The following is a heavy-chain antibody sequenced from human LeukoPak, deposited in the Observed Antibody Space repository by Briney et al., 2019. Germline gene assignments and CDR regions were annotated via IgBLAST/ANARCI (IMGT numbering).Heavy chain of an antibody. J-gene: IGHJ5*02. CDR3: ARERITPLGWFDP. D-gene: IGHD1-14*01. V-gene: IGHV4-34*01. CDR2: INHSGST. CDR1: GGSFSGYY. Sequence: TSETLSLTCAVYGGSFSGYYWSWLRQPQGKGLEWIGEINHSGSTNYNPSLKSRVTISVDTSKNQFSLKLSSVTAADTAVYYCARERITPLGWFDPWGQGTLVTVSS.